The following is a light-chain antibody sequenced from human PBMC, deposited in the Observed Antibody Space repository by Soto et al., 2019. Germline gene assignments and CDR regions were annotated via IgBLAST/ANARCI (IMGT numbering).Light chain of an antibody. Sequence: QAVVTQPPSVSAAPGQKVTISCSGSSSNIGKNYVSWYQQLPGTAPKLLIYDNNKRPSGIPDRFSGSKSGTSATLGITGLQTGDEADYYCGTWDSSLSAGEVFGTGTKLTVL. CDR2: DNN. CDR3: GTWDSSLSAGEV. V-gene: IGLV1-51*01. J-gene: IGLJ1*01. CDR1: SSNIGKNY.